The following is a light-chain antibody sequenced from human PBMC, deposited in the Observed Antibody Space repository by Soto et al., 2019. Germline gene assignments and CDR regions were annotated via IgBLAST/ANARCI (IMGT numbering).Light chain of an antibody. V-gene: IGKV3-15*01. J-gene: IGKJ1*01. CDR2: GAS. CDR1: QSVSSN. Sequence: EFVLTQSPATLSLSPGERATLSCRASQSVSSNLAWYHQKPGQAPRLLIYGASTRATGIPARFSGSGSGTEFTLTISSLQSEDFAVYYCQQYNSWPRTFGQRTKVDI. CDR3: QQYNSWPRT.